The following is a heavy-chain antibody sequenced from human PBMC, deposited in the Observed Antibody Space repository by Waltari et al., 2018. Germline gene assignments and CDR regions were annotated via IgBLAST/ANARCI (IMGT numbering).Heavy chain of an antibody. V-gene: IGHV1-24*01. J-gene: IGHJ4*02. CDR1: GYPLTELS. D-gene: IGHD3-10*01. CDR2: FDPEDGET. CDR3: ATVTYYYGSGSYYFDY. Sequence: QVQLVQSGAEVKKPGASVKVSCKVSGYPLTELSIHWVRQAPGKGLEWMGGFDPEDGETIYAQKFQGRVTMTEDTSTDTAYMELSSLRSEDTAVYYCATVTYYYGSGSYYFDYWGQGTLVTVSS.